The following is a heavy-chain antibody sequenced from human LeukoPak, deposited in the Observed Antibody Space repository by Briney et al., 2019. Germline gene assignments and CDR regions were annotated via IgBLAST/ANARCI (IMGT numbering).Heavy chain of an antibody. V-gene: IGHV3-23*01. J-gene: IGHJ4*02. D-gene: IGHD3-22*01. CDR2: ISGSGGST. CDR3: ARDYYDLRFDY. Sequence: PGGSLRLSCAASGFTFSSYAMSWVRQAPGKGLEWVSAISGSGGSTYYADSVKGRFTISRDNAKNSLYLQMNSLRAEDTAVYYCARDYYDLRFDYWGQGTLVTVSS. CDR1: GFTFSSYA.